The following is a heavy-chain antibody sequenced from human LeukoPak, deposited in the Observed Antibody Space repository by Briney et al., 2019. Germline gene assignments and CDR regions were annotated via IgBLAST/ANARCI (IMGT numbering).Heavy chain of an antibody. CDR2: IIPIFGTA. V-gene: IGHV1-69*05. J-gene: IGHJ4*02. CDR1: GYTFTSYA. Sequence: ASVKVSCKASGYTFTSYAISWVRQAPGQGLEWMGGIIPIFGTANYAQKFQGRVTITTDESTSTAYMELSSLRSEDTAVYYCARVTVTTSEVDYWGQGTLVTVSS. D-gene: IGHD4-17*01. CDR3: ARVTVTTSEVDY.